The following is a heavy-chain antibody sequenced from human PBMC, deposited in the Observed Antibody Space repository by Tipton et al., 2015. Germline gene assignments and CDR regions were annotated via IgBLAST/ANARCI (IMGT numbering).Heavy chain of an antibody. V-gene: IGHV3-33*01. CDR2: IWYDGSKK. Sequence: SLRLSCVASGFTFSSYGMHWVRQAPGKGLEWVAVIWYDGSKKYYADSVQGRFTISRDNSKNTLYLQMNSLRAEDTAVYYCARGGGSGNYHYYYYYGMDVWGQGTTVTVSS. J-gene: IGHJ6*02. D-gene: IGHD3-10*01. CDR3: ARGGGSGNYHYYYYYGMDV. CDR1: GFTFSSYG.